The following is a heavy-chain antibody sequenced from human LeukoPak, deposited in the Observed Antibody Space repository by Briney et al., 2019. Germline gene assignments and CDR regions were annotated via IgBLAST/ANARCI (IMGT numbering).Heavy chain of an antibody. D-gene: IGHD1-26*01. Sequence: GGSLRLSCAASGFTFSSYWMSWVRQAPGKGLEWVANIKQDGSEKYYLDSVKGRFTISRDNATNSLYLQMNSLRAEDTAVYYCASSSGRSSYWGQGTLVTVSS. CDR3: ASSSGRSSY. V-gene: IGHV3-7*01. J-gene: IGHJ4*02. CDR2: IKQDGSEK. CDR1: GFTFSSYW.